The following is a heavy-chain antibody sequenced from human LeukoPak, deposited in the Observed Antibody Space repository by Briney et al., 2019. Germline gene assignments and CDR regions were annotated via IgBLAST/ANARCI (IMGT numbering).Heavy chain of an antibody. J-gene: IGHJ4*02. CDR1: GGSISSGGYY. V-gene: IGHV4-31*03. CDR2: IYYSGST. D-gene: IGHD4-11*01. CDR3: ARAVDYRNYFDY. Sequence: SQTLSLTCTVSGGSISSGGYYWSWIRQHPGKGLEWLGYIYYSGSTFYNPSLEGRAAISVDTSQNQFSLKLASVTAADTAVYYCARAVDYRNYFDYWGQGTLVTVSS.